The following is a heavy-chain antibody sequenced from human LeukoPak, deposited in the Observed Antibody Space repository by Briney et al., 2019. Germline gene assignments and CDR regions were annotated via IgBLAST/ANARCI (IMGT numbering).Heavy chain of an antibody. CDR3: ARNFWSGYCNFDY. J-gene: IGHJ4*02. V-gene: IGHV3-21*01. Sequence: GGSLRLSCAASGFTFSSYSMTWVRQAPGKGLEWVSSISSSSSYIYYADSVKGRFTISRDNAKNSLYLQMNSLRAEDTAVYYCARNFWSGYCNFDYWGQGTLVTVSS. CDR2: ISSSSSYI. D-gene: IGHD3-3*01. CDR1: GFTFSSYS.